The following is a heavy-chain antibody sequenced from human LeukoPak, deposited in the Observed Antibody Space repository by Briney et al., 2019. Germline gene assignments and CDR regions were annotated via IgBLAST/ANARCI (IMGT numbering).Heavy chain of an antibody. J-gene: IGHJ4*02. CDR1: EFTFSSSA. D-gene: IGHD3-10*01. Sequence: PGGSLRLSCAPSEFTFSSSAMSWVRQPPGKGLAWVATISGSGGGTYYADSVKGRFTISRDNSKNTLYLQMNSLRAEDTAVFYCGKLLYSSGMYHFDYWGQGTLVTVSS. CDR2: ISGSGGGT. CDR3: GKLLYSSGMYHFDY. V-gene: IGHV3-23*01.